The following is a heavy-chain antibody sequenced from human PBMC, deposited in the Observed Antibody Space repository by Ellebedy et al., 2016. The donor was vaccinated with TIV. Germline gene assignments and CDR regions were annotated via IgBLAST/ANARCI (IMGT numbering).Heavy chain of an antibody. J-gene: IGHJ3*02. CDR2: VNHSGST. D-gene: IGHD2-15*01. CDR1: GGSFSGYY. Sequence: MPSETLSLTCAVYGGSFSGYYWSWIRQPPGKGLEWIGEVNHSGSTNYNPSLKSRVTISVDTSKNPFSLKLSSVTAADTAVYYCASADTPDALDIWGQGTMVTVSS. CDR3: ASADTPDALDI. V-gene: IGHV4-34*01.